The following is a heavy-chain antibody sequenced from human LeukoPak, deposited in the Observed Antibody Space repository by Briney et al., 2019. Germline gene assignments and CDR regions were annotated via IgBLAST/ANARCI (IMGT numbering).Heavy chain of an antibody. Sequence: NPSETLSLTCTVSGGSISSYYWSWIRQPPGQGLEWIGYIYYSGSTNYNPSLKSRVTISVDTSKSQSSLKLSSVTAADTAVYYCAGGRRDSGSYGSFVYYYYYCMDVWGKGTTVTVSS. D-gene: IGHD3-10*01. CDR1: GGSISSYY. CDR3: AGGRRDSGSYGSFVYYYYYCMDV. J-gene: IGHJ6*03. CDR2: IYYSGST. V-gene: IGHV4-59*01.